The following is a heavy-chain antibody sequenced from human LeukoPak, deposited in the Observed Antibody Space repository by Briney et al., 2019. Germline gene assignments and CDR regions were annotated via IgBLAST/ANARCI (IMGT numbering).Heavy chain of an antibody. V-gene: IGHV4-34*01. CDR2: INHSGST. CDR3: ARGRAA. CDR1: GGSLSGYY. Sequence: PSETLSLTCAVYGGSLSGYYWSWIRQPPGKGLEWIGEINHSGSTNYNPSLKSRVTISVDTSKNQFSLKLSSVTAADTAVYYCARGRAAWGQGTLATVSS. J-gene: IGHJ5*02.